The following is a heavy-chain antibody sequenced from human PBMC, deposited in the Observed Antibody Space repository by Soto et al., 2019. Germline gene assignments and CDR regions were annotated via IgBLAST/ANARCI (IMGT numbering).Heavy chain of an antibody. J-gene: IGHJ4*02. CDR2: ISGSGGST. D-gene: IGHD3-22*01. CDR3: AKDRPRDGGDYYDSSGARYYFDY. Sequence: EVQLLESGGGLVQPGGSLRLSCAASGFTFSSYAMSWVRQAPGKGLEWVSAISGSGGSTYYADSVKGRFTISRDNSKNTLYLQMNSLRAEDTAVYYCAKDRPRDGGDYYDSSGARYYFDYWGQGTLVTVSS. CDR1: GFTFSSYA. V-gene: IGHV3-23*01.